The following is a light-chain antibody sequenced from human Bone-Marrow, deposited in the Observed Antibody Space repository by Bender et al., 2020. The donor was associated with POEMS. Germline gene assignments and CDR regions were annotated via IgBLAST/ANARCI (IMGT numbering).Light chain of an antibody. Sequence: QSALTQPASVSGSPGQSITVSCTGTSSDVGGYNSVSWYQQHPGKAPKLMIYDVSNRPSGVSNRFAGSKSGSTASLTISGLQAEDEADYYCSSFTNSGTYVFGTGTQVTVL. CDR3: SSFTNSGTYV. J-gene: IGLJ1*01. CDR2: DVS. V-gene: IGLV2-14*01. CDR1: SSDVGGYNS.